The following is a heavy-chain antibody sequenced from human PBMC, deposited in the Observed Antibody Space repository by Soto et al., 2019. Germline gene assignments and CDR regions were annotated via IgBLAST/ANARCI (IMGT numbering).Heavy chain of an antibody. D-gene: IGHD3-3*01. CDR2: ISYSGTT. CDR1: GGSISSDY. J-gene: IGHJ4*02. V-gene: IGHV4-59*08. Sequence: PSETLSLTCTVSGGSISSDYWSWTRQPPGKGLEWIGYISYSGTTNYNPSLKSRVSLSVDTSKNQFSLKLSTVTAADSAVYYCARYYDFWTGLDYWGQGILVTVSS. CDR3: ARYYDFWTGLDY.